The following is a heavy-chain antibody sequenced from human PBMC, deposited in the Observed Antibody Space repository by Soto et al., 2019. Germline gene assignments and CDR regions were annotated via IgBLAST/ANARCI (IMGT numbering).Heavy chain of an antibody. Sequence: QVQLVESGGGVVQPGRSLRLSCAASGFTFSSYGMHWVRQAPCKGLEWVAVIWYDGSNKYYGDSVKGRFTISRDNSKNTLYLQMNGLRAEDTAVYYCARDRVWFGETQPYDYSYGLDVWGQGTTVTVSS. J-gene: IGHJ6*02. V-gene: IGHV3-33*01. CDR2: IWYDGSNK. D-gene: IGHD3-10*01. CDR1: GFTFSSYG. CDR3: ARDRVWFGETQPYDYSYGLDV.